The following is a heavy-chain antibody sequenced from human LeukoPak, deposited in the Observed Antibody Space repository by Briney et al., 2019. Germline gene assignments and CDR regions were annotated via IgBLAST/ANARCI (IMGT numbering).Heavy chain of an antibody. J-gene: IGHJ4*02. CDR1: GGSISGYY. V-gene: IGHV4-59*01. CDR2: IAYNENT. Sequence: SETLSLTCTVSGGSISGYYWKWIPQPPGKGLEWVGYIAYNENTNYSPSLKSRLTMSIDPSKNQFSLRLRSVTAADTAVYYCARAGVSGWYGEYWGQGILVTVSS. CDR3: ARAGVSGWYGEY. D-gene: IGHD6-19*01.